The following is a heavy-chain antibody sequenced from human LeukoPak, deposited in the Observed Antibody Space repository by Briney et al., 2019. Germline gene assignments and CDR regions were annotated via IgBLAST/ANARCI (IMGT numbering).Heavy chain of an antibody. CDR2: IYYSGAT. J-gene: IGHJ6*02. CDR1: GGSIKGSY. CDR3: ARLFGVRGSGYMDV. V-gene: IGHV4-59*01. Sequence: PSETLSLTCTVSGGSIKGSYWTWVRQPPGKGLECIGYIYYSGATNYNPSLKRRVTISVDTSSNQFSLRLRSVTAADTAVYYCARLFGVRGSGYMDVWGQGTTVTVSS. D-gene: IGHD3-10*01.